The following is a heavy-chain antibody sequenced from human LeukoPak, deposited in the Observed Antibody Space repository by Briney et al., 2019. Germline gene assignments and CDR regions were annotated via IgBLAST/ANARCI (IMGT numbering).Heavy chain of an antibody. D-gene: IGHD4-11*01. CDR1: RYSISSGYL. V-gene: IGHV4-38-2*01. J-gene: IGHJ4*02. Sequence: SETLSLTCAVSRYSISSGYLWAWIRQPPGEGLEWIGSIYRSGSAYYNPSLKSRVTISVDTSKNQFSLRVTSVTAADTAVYYCARVDYILDYWGQGTLVTVSS. CDR3: ARVDYILDY. CDR2: IYRSGSA.